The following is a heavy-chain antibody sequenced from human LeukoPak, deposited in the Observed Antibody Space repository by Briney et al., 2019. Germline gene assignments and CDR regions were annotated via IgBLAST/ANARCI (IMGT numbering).Heavy chain of an antibody. D-gene: IGHD2-2*01. J-gene: IGHJ4*02. CDR2: IKQDGSEE. CDR3: AGGVWGVPALADY. V-gene: IGHV3-7*01. CDR1: GFTFINYW. Sequence: PGGSLRLSCAASGFTFINYWMNWVRQAPEKGLEWVANIKQDGSEEYYVDSVKGRFTISRDNAKNSLYLQMNSLRAEDTAVYYCAGGVWGVPALADYWGQGSLVTVSS.